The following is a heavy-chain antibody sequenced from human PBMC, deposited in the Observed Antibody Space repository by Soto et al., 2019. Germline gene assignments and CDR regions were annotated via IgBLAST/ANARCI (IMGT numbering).Heavy chain of an antibody. CDR2: ISYDGSNK. CDR3: AKDLILWFGEKRDRYYYYYGMDV. Sequence: QVQLVESGGGVVQPGRSLRLSCAASGFTFSSYGMHWVRQAPGKGLEWVAVISYDGSNKYYADSVKGRFTITRDNSKNTLYLQINRLRAEDTAVYYCAKDLILWFGEKRDRYYYYYGMDVWGQGTTVTVSS. V-gene: IGHV3-30*18. D-gene: IGHD3-10*01. J-gene: IGHJ6*02. CDR1: GFTFSSYG.